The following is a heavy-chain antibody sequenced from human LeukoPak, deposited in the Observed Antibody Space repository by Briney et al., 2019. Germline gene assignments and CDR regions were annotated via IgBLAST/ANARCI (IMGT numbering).Heavy chain of an antibody. V-gene: IGHV4-39*02. CDR2: IYYSGST. J-gene: IGHJ6*02. Sequence: SETLSLTCTVSGGSISSSSYYWGWIRQPPGKGLEWIGSIYYSGSTYYNPSLKSRVTISVDTSKNQFSLKLSSVTAADTAVYYCARDDLHDYGDYYYYYGMDVWGQGTTVTVSS. CDR3: ARDDLHDYGDYYYYYGMDV. D-gene: IGHD4-17*01. CDR1: GGSISSSSYY.